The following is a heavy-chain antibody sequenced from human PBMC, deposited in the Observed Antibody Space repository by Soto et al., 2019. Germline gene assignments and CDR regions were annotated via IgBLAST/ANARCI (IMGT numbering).Heavy chain of an antibody. V-gene: IGHV5-10-1*01. CDR2: IDPSDSQT. J-gene: IGHJ4*02. CDR3: ARQIYDSDTGPNFQYYFDS. D-gene: IGHD3-22*01. CDR1: GYSFAGYW. Sequence: GESLKISCMGSGYSFAGYWITWVRQKPGKGLEWMGRIDPSDSQTYYSPSFRGHVTISVTKSITTVFLQWSSLRASDTAMYYCARQIYDSDTGPNFQYYFDSWGQGTPVTVSS.